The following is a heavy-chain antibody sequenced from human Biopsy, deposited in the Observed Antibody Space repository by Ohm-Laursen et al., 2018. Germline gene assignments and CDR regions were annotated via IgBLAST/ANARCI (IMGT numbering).Heavy chain of an antibody. V-gene: IGHV2-70*11. CDR3: AWRRQSEYYDY. D-gene: IGHD2/OR15-2a*01. CDR2: IDWDDDE. CDR1: GFSLTTNGMS. Sequence: TQTLTLTCTFSGFSLTTNGMSVAWIRQPPGKALEWLARIDWDDDEYYNTSLKTRVTISKDTSKNQVVLTMTNMDPVDTATYFCAWRRQSEYYDYWGRGTLVTVPS. J-gene: IGHJ4*02.